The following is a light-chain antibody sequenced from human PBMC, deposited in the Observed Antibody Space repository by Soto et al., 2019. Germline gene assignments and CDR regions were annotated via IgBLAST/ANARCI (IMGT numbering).Light chain of an antibody. V-gene: IGLV1-40*01. CDR3: QAYDYSLTASV. CDR2: GNR. Sequence: QSALTQPPSVSGAPGQRVTISCTGNSSNLGAGYDVHWYQQLPGAAPKLVIFGNRNRPSGIPERFSGSKSGTSASLVITGLQAEDEADYYCQAYDYSLTASVFGGGTKLTVL. CDR1: SSNLGAGYD. J-gene: IGLJ3*02.